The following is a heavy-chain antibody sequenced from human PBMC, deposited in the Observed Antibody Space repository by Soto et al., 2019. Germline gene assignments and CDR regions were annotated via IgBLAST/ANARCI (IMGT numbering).Heavy chain of an antibody. CDR3: APTLALIDSRDYVCRCFDR. V-gene: IGHV2-5*02. D-gene: IGHD4-17*01. Sequence: QITLKESGPTLVKPTQTLTLTCTFSGFSLNTSGVGVGWIRQPPGKALEWLALIYWDDDKCYSPSLKIRLTVINDTSNNPVILTVTNMDPCDTATYYCAPTLALIDSRDYVCRCFDRWGHATMVTFSS. CDR2: IYWDDDK. J-gene: IGHJ5*02. CDR1: GFSLNTSGVG.